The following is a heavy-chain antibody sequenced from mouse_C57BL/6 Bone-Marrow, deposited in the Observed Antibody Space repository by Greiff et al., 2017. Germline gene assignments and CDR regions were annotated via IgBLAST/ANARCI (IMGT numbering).Heavy chain of an antibody. D-gene: IGHD1-1*01. CDR3: ARGGHYYAVSPYFDS. CDR2: IYPGDGDT. V-gene: IGHV1-82*01. J-gene: IGHJ2*01. Sequence: QVQLQQSGPELVKPGASVKISCKASGYAFSSSWMNWVKQRPGKGLEWIGRIYPGDGDTNYNGKIKGKATLTADKSSSTAYMQLSSLTSEDSAVYVCARGGHYYAVSPYFDSCGHSTPLTLSS. CDR1: GYAFSSSW.